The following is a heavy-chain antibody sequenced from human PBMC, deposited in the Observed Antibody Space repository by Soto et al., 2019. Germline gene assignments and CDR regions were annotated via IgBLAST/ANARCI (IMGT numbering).Heavy chain of an antibody. CDR2: LSAYNGNI. CDR1: GYTCTSYG. Sequence: SSVKVSCKASGYTCTSYGISWVRQAPGQGLESKRWLSAYNGNINYAQKLQGIVIMTTDTSTSTAYMELRSLRSDGTAVYYCARDIVVVPAAISSRSFDYWGQGTLVTVSS. D-gene: IGHD2-2*01. V-gene: IGHV1-18*01. J-gene: IGHJ4*02. CDR3: ARDIVVVPAAISSRSFDY.